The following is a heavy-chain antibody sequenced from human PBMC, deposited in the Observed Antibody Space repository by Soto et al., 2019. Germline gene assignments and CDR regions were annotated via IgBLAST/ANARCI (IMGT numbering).Heavy chain of an antibody. V-gene: IGHV3-30-3*01. CDR3: AGVAVAVEGRC. Sequence: GGSLRLSCAASGFTFSSYAMHWVRQAPGKGLEWVAVISYDGSNKYYADSVKGRFTISRDNSKNTLYLQMNSLRAEDTAVYYCAGVAVAVEGRCWGQGTLVTVSS. J-gene: IGHJ4*02. D-gene: IGHD6-19*01. CDR2: ISYDGSNK. CDR1: GFTFSSYA.